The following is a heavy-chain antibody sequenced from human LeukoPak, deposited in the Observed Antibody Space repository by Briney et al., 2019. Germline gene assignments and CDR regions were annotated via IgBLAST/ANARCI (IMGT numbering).Heavy chain of an antibody. V-gene: IGHV3-49*04. Sequence: GRSLRLSSTASGFTFGDYVMSWVRQAPGKGLEWVGFIRSKAYGGTTEYAASVKGRFTISRDDSKSIAYLQMNSLKTEDTAVYYCTRGKYYDFWSGYYPDYWGQGTLVTVSS. J-gene: IGHJ4*02. CDR1: GFTFGDYV. CDR2: IRSKAYGGTT. D-gene: IGHD3-3*01. CDR3: TRGKYYDFWSGYYPDY.